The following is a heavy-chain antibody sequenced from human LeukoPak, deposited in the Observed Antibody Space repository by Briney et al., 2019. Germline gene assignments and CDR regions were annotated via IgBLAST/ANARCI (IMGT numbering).Heavy chain of an antibody. CDR1: GFTFSSYS. CDR2: ISSSSSYI. J-gene: IGHJ4*02. D-gene: IGHD6-19*01. V-gene: IGHV3-21*01. CDR3: ARDPLAVAGFDY. Sequence: GGSLRLSCAASGFTFSSYSMNWVRQAPGKGLEWVSSISSSSSYIYYADSVKGRFTISRDNAKNSLYLQMNSLRAVDTAVYYCARDPLAVAGFDYWGQGTLVTVSS.